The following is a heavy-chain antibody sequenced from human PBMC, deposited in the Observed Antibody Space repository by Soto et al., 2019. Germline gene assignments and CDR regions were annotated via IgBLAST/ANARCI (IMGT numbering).Heavy chain of an antibody. CDR3: AKDHAYSGYGAPEYFQH. J-gene: IGHJ1*01. Sequence: EVQLLESGGGLIQPGESLRLSCVGSGFTFSDYAMTWVRQAPGKGLEWVSSINGNGGRTYYADSVKGRFTISRDNSKNTRLLQMSGLGTEDTAEYYCAKDHAYSGYGAPEYFQHWGQGTLVTVSS. D-gene: IGHD5-12*01. CDR2: INGNGGRT. CDR1: GFTFSDYA. V-gene: IGHV3-23*01.